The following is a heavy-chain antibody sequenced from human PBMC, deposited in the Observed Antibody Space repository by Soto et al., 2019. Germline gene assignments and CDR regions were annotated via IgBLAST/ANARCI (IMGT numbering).Heavy chain of an antibody. CDR1: GYTFTGYY. CDR3: ARGGIAVAGPHGDFQH. Sequence: GASVKVSCKASGYTFTGYYMHWVRQAPGQGLEWMGWISAYNGNTNYAQKLQGRVTMTTDTSTSTAYMELRSLRSDDTAVYYCARGGIAVAGPHGDFQHWGQGTLVTVS. D-gene: IGHD6-19*01. V-gene: IGHV1-18*04. CDR2: ISAYNGNT. J-gene: IGHJ1*01.